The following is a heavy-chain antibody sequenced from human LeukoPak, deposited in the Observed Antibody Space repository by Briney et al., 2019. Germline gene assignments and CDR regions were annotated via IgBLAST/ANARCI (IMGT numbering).Heavy chain of an antibody. D-gene: IGHD1-1*01. CDR1: GGSISSYY. J-gene: IGHJ3*02. CDR3: ARDGSGGDAFDI. CDR2: IYTSGST. V-gene: IGHV4-4*07. Sequence: SETLSLTCTVSGGSISSYYWSWIRQPARKGMEWIGRIYTSGSTNYNPSLKSRVTMSVDTSKNQFSLKLSSVTAADTAVYYCARDGSGGDAFDIWGQGTMVTVSS.